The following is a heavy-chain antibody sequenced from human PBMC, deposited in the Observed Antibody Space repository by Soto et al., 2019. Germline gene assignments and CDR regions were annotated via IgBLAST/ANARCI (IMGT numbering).Heavy chain of an antibody. V-gene: IGHV3-72*01. CDR1: GFTFSDYY. Sequence: EVHLVESGGGLVQPGGSLRLSCAASGFTFSDYYMDWVRQAPGKGLEWVGRSRNKADGYPTEYAASVKGRFTISRYGSMLVLFLQMSRLKTEDTAVYSCTVWGLQNDFAAAWGQGILVAVSS. CDR3: TVWGLQNDFAAA. J-gene: IGHJ4*02. CDR2: SRNKADGYPT. D-gene: IGHD2-2*01.